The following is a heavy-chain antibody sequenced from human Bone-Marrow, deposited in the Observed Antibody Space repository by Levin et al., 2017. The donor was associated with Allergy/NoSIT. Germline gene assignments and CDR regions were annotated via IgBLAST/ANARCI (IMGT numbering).Heavy chain of an antibody. CDR1: GGSIGSSNW. V-gene: IGHV4-4*02. J-gene: IGHJ3*02. Sequence: SETLSLTCAVSGGSIGSSNWWCWVRQPPGKGLEWIAEIYHSGNTNYNPSLKSRVTTSVDKSDNHFSLKLTSVTAADTAVYYCARVVRGVVVTTTDAFDIWGQGTKVTVSS. CDR2: IYHSGNT. D-gene: IGHD4/OR15-4a*01. CDR3: ARVVRGVVVTTTDAFDI.